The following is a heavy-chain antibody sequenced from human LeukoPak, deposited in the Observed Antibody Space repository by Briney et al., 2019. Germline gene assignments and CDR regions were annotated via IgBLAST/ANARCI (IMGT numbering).Heavy chain of an antibody. CDR2: ISGSGGST. V-gene: IGHV3-23*01. D-gene: IGHD2-15*01. Sequence: GGSLRLSCAASGFTFSNAWMSWVRQAPGKGLEWVPAISGSGGSTCYADSVKGRFTISRDNSKNTLYLQMNSLRAEDTAVYYCAKSLPGFKQDIVVVVAAMPLDAFDIWGQGTMVTVSS. CDR3: AKSLPGFKQDIVVVVAAMPLDAFDI. CDR1: GFTFSNAW. J-gene: IGHJ3*02.